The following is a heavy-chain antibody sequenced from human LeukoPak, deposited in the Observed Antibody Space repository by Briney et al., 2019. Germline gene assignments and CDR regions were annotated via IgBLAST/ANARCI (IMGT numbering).Heavy chain of an antibody. CDR1: GYSFTSHD. V-gene: IGHV1-8*01. D-gene: IGHD6-13*01. CDR2: MNPNSGNT. Sequence: ASVKVSCKASGYSFTSHDINRVRQATGQGLEWMGWMNPNSGNTGCAQKFQDRVTMTRNTSISTAYLELSSLGSEDTAMYYCASALKRGSAGTLIDHWGQGTLVTVSS. J-gene: IGHJ4*02. CDR3: ASALKRGSAGTLIDH.